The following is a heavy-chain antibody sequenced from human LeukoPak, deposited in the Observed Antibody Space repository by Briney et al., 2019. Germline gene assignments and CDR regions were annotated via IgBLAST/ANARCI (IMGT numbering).Heavy chain of an antibody. J-gene: IGHJ4*02. CDR3: AKGLAAAGTSSTSDY. CDR1: GFTISSYA. V-gene: IGHV3-23*01. CDR2: ISGSGGST. Sequence: GGSLRLSCAVSGFTISSYAMSWVRQAPGKGLEWVSAISGSGGSTYYADSVKGRFTISRDNSKNTLYLQMNSLRAEDTAVYYCAKGLAAAGTSSTSDYWGQGTLVTVSS. D-gene: IGHD6-13*01.